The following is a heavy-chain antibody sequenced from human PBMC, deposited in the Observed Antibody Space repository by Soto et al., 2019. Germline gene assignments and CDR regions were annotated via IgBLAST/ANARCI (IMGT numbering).Heavy chain of an antibody. V-gene: IGHV4-61*01. CDR2: IFYSGIT. CDR3: ARAVVTKYDY. J-gene: IGHJ4*02. D-gene: IGHD2-15*01. Sequence: PSETLSLTCTVSGGSVSSDTYYWSWIRQPPGKGLEWIGYIFYSGITDYNPSLKSRVTLSVDTSKNQFSLKLSSVTAADTAVYYCARAVVTKYDYWGQGTLVTVSS. CDR1: GGSVSSDTYY.